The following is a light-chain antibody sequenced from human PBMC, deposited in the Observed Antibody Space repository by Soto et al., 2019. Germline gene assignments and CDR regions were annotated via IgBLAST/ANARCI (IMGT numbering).Light chain of an antibody. CDR2: ATS. V-gene: IGKV1-27*01. J-gene: IGKJ1*01. CDR3: QHYNTYPWT. Sequence: DIQLTQSTSSLSASVGVRVTITCRPSQDINHYLAWFQQKPGKVPKLLIYATSTLQSGVPSRFSGSGFGTDFTLTISSLQPGDFATYYCQHYNTYPWTFGQGTEVDI. CDR1: QDINHY.